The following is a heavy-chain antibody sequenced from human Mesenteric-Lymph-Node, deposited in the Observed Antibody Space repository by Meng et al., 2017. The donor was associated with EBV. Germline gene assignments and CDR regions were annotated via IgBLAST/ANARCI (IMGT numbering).Heavy chain of an antibody. CDR2: IDPTGNT. V-gene: IGHV4-34*01. D-gene: IGHD5-18*01. J-gene: IGHJ4*02. Sequence: VNLQEWGAGLLKPSENLSVNCDADGSSFSGHYGGWMRQPPGKGLEWIGEIDPTGNTKYLPSLKSRVTISLDTSRNQLSLKLTSVTAVDTAVYYCSIWDTGALQNYWGPGTLVTVSS. CDR3: SIWDTGALQNY. CDR1: GSSFSGHY.